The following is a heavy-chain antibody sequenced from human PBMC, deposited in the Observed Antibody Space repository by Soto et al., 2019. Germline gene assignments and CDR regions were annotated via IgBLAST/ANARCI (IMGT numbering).Heavy chain of an antibody. V-gene: IGHV1-69*06. J-gene: IGHJ4*02. CDR1: GGTFSSYA. D-gene: IGHD6-13*01. CDR3: ARAPLAATGPNTAHY. CDR2: IIPKFGTA. Sequence: QVQLVQSGAEVKKPGSSVKVSCKASGGTFSSYAISWVRQAPGQGLEWMGGIIPKFGTANYAQKFQGRLTITADKSTSTAYMELSSLRSEDTAVYYCARAPLAATGPNTAHYWGQGTLVTVSS.